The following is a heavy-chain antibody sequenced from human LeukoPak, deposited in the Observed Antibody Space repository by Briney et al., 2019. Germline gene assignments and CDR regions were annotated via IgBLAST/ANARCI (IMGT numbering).Heavy chain of an antibody. CDR3: ARLNWGFHWYFDL. CDR2: IYTSGST. J-gene: IGHJ2*01. V-gene: IGHV4-61*02. CDR1: GGSISSGSYY. Sequence: PSETLSLTCTVSGGSISSGSYYWSWIRQPAGKGLEWIGRIYTSGSTNYNPSLKSRVTISVDTSKNQFSLKLSSVTAADTAVYXXARLNWGFHWYFDLWGRGTLVTVSS. D-gene: IGHD7-27*01.